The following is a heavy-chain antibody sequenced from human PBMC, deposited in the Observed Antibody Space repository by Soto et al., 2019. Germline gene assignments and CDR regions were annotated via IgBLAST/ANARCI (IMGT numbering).Heavy chain of an antibody. CDR2: ISYDGSNK. CDR1: GFTFSSYG. J-gene: IGHJ4*02. V-gene: IGHV3-30*18. CDR3: AKANQGITFGGVIVY. D-gene: IGHD3-16*02. Sequence: GGSLRLYCAASGFTFSSYGMHWVRQAPGKGLEWVAVISYDGSNKYYADSVKGRFTISRDNSKNTLYLQMNSLRAEDTAVYYCAKANQGITFGGVIVYWGQGTLVTVSS.